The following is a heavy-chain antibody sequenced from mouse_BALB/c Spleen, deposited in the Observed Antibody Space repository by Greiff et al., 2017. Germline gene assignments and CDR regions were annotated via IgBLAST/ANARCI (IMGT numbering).Heavy chain of an antibody. CDR2: ISSGGST. Sequence: EVMLVESGGGLVKPGGSLKLSCAASGFTFSSYAMSWVRQTPEKRLEWVASISSGGSTYYPDSVKGRFTISRDNARNILYLQMSSLRSEDTAMYYCARGPYYGSSYGYFDDWGQGTTLTVSS. J-gene: IGHJ2*01. V-gene: IGHV5-6-5*01. CDR1: GFTFSSYA. CDR3: ARGPYYGSSYGYFDD. D-gene: IGHD1-1*01.